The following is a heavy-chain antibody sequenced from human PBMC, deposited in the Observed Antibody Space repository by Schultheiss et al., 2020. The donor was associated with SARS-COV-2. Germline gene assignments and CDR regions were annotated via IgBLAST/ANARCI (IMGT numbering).Heavy chain of an antibody. D-gene: IGHD6-6*01. V-gene: IGHV5-51*01. CDR2: IYPGDSDT. J-gene: IGHJ6*03. CDR1: GYSFTSYW. CDR3: ARRLLEYSSSSEDYYYYMDV. Sequence: GESLKISCKGSGYSFTSYWIGWVRQMPGKGLEWMGIIYPGDSDTRYSPSFQGQVTISADKSISTAYLQWSSLKASDTAMYYCARRLLEYSSSSEDYYYYMDVWGNGTTVTVSS.